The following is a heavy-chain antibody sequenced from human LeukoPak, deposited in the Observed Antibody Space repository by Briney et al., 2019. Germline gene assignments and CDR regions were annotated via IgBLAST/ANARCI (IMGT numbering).Heavy chain of an antibody. CDR3: AREEDDYGDYPDAFDI. Sequence: GGSLRLSCAASGFAFNRQTMSWVRQAPGKGLEWVASIKEDEIEIHYVDSVKGRFTISRDNSKNTLYLQMNSLRAEDTAVYYCAREEDDYGDYPDAFDIWGQGTMVTVSS. CDR1: GFAFNRQT. V-gene: IGHV3-7*01. D-gene: IGHD4-17*01. J-gene: IGHJ3*02. CDR2: IKEDEIEI.